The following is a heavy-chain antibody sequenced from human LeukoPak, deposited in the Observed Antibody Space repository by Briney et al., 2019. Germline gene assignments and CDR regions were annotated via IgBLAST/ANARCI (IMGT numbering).Heavy chain of an antibody. V-gene: IGHV1-24*01. CDR1: GYTLTELS. Sequence: GASVKVSCKVSGYTLTELSMHWVRQAPGKGLEWMGGFDPEDGETIYAQKFQGRVTMTEDTSTDTAYMELSSLRSEDTAVYYCATSYLPSHVQYEVTTLSYALDYWGQGTLVTVSS. CDR3: ATSYLPSHVQYEVTTLSYALDY. D-gene: IGHD4-17*01. CDR2: FDPEDGET. J-gene: IGHJ4*02.